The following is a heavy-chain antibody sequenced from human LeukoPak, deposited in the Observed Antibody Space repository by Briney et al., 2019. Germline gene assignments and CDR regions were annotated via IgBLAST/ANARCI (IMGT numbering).Heavy chain of an antibody. Sequence: GRSLGLSCAASGFTFSSYGMHWVRQAPGKGLEWVAVIWYDGSNKYYADSVKGRFTISRDNSKNTLYLQMNSLRAEDTAVYYCARDYYYDSSGYYYLNYWGQGTLVTVSS. CDR1: GFTFSSYG. J-gene: IGHJ4*02. CDR2: IWYDGSNK. D-gene: IGHD3-22*01. V-gene: IGHV3-33*01. CDR3: ARDYYYDSSGYYYLNY.